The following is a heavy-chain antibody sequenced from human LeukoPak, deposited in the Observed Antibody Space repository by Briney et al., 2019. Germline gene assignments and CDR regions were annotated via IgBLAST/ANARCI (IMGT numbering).Heavy chain of an antibody. V-gene: IGHV4-34*01. CDR1: GGSFSGYY. Sequence: SETLSLTCAVSGGSFSGYYWSWIRQPPGKGLGWIGEITHSGSTNYNPSLKSRVTISVDTSKNQFSLKLSSVTGAGTAVYYCARGQQWLAKFDYWGQGTLVTVSS. CDR2: ITHSGST. D-gene: IGHD6-19*01. J-gene: IGHJ4*02. CDR3: ARGQQWLAKFDY.